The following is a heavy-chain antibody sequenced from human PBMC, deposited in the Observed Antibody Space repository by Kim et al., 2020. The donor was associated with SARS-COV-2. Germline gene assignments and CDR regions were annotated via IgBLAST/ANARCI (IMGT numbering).Heavy chain of an antibody. CDR2: SGAST. CDR3: AKDRGLGS. D-gene: IGHD7-27*01. J-gene: IGHJ5*02. V-gene: IGHV3-23*01. Sequence: SGASTYYGDSVKGRFTISRDNSKNTVFLKMDILRAEDTAVYYCAKDRGLGSWGQGTPVTVSS.